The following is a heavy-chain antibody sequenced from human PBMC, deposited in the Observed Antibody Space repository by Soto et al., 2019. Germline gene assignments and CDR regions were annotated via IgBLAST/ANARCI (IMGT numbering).Heavy chain of an antibody. J-gene: IGHJ4*02. CDR2: ISSSISTM. V-gene: IGHV3-48*02. CDR3: AREVRDTAVVDFDY. CDR1: GFTFSSYS. Sequence: EVQLVESGGGLVQPGGSLRLSCAASGFTFSSYSMNWVRQAPGKGLEWLSYISSSISTMHYADSVKGRFTISRDNAKNSLYLQINSLRDEDTAVYYCAREVRDTAVVDFDYWGQGTLVTVSS. D-gene: IGHD5-18*01.